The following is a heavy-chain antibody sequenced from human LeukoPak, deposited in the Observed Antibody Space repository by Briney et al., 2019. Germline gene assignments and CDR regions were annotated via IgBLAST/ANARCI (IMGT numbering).Heavy chain of an antibody. CDR1: GYTFTSYY. CDR2: MNPNSGNT. Sequence: ASVKVSCKASGYTFTSYYMHWVRQATGQGLEWMGWMNPNSGNTGYAQKFQGGVTMTRNTSISTAYMELSSLRSEDTAVYYCARGSGSGGRDDYWGQGTLVTVSS. V-gene: IGHV1-8*02. J-gene: IGHJ4*02. CDR3: ARGSGSGGRDDY. D-gene: IGHD2-15*01.